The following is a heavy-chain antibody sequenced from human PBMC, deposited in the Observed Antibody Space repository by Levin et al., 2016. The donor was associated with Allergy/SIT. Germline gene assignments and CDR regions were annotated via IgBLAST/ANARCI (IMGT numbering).Heavy chain of an antibody. CDR2: IYTSGST. Sequence: RQAPGKGLEWIGRIYTSGSTDYNPSLKSRVTISVDTSKNQFSLKLSSVTAADTAVYYCAREKSYSSSSGRVNWFDPWGQGTLVTVSS. V-gene: IGHV4-61*02. D-gene: IGHD6-6*01. J-gene: IGHJ5*02. CDR3: AREKSYSSSSGRVNWFDP.